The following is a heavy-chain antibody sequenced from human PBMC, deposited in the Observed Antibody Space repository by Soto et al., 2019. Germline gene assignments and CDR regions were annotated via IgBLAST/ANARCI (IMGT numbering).Heavy chain of an antibody. CDR3: ATVSSWPPVVAVAGTWSGEEYFDY. D-gene: IGHD6-19*01. Sequence: ASVKVSCKVSGYTLTELSMHWVRQAPGKGLEWMGGFDPEDGETIYAQKFQGRVTMTEDTSTDTAYMELSSLRSEDTTVYYCATVSSWPPVVAVAGTWSGEEYFDYWGQGTLVTVSS. CDR1: GYTLTELS. J-gene: IGHJ4*02. CDR2: FDPEDGET. V-gene: IGHV1-24*01.